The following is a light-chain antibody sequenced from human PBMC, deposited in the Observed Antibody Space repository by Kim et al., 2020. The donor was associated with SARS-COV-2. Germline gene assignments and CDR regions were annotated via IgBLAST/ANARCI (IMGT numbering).Light chain of an antibody. CDR1: QGINNW. V-gene: IGKV1-12*01. CDR2: DAS. CDR3: QQANNFPWT. Sequence: DIQMTQSPSSVSATVGDRVTITCRASQGINNWLAWYQQRPGKAPKLLIYDASSLQSGVPSRFSGSGSGTDFILTIRSLQPEDFVTYYCQQANNFPWTFGQGTKVDIK. J-gene: IGKJ1*01.